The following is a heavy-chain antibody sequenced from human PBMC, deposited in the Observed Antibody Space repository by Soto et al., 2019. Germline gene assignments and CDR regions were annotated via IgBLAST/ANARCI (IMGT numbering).Heavy chain of an antibody. CDR3: SITMIVAVITGFDY. J-gene: IGHJ4*02. D-gene: IGHD3-22*01. V-gene: IGHV3-23*01. CDR1: GFTFSSYA. Sequence: PGGSLRLSCASSGFTFSSYAMSWVRQAPGKGLEWVSAISGSGGSTYYADSVKGRFTISRDNSKNTLYLQMNSLRAEDTAVYYCSITMIVAVITGFDYWGQGTLVTVSS. CDR2: ISGSGGST.